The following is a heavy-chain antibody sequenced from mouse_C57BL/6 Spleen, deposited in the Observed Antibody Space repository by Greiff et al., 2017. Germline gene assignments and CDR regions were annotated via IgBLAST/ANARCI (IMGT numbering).Heavy chain of an antibody. J-gene: IGHJ1*03. CDR1: GFNIKDDY. CDR3: TSITTVVGDWYFDV. D-gene: IGHD1-1*01. V-gene: IGHV14-4*01. Sequence: VQLQQSGAELVRPGASVKLSCTASGFNIKDDYMHWVKQRPEQGLEWIGWIDPENGDTEYASKFQGKATITADTSSNTAYLQLSSLTSEDTAVYYCTSITTVVGDWYFDVGGTGTTVTVSS. CDR2: IDPENGDT.